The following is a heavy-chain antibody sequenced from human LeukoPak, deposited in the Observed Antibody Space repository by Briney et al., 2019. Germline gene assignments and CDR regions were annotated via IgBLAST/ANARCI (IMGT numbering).Heavy chain of an antibody. D-gene: IGHD3-10*01. V-gene: IGHV3-21*01. CDR3: ARDLSGFLYGSGSYFDY. J-gene: IGHJ4*02. CDR1: GFTFSSYS. Sequence: GGSLRLSCAASGFTFSSYSMNWVRQAPGKGLEWVSSISSSSSYIYYADSLKGRFTISRDNAKNSLYLQMNSLRAEDTAVYYCARDLSGFLYGSGSYFDYWGQGTLVTVSS. CDR2: ISSSSSYI.